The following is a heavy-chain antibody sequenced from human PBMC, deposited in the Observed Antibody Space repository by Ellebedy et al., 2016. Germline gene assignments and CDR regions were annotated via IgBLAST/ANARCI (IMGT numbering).Heavy chain of an antibody. D-gene: IGHD1-7*01. V-gene: IGHV3-33*01. CDR2: IWYDGSNK. CDR3: ATEGPLELGPNHY. J-gene: IGHJ4*02. Sequence: GGSLRLSCAASGFTFSSYGMHWVRQAPGKGLEWVAVIWYDGSNKYYADSVKGRFTISRDNSKNTLYLQMNSLRAEDTAVYYCATEGPLELGPNHYWGQGTLVTVSS. CDR1: GFTFSSYG.